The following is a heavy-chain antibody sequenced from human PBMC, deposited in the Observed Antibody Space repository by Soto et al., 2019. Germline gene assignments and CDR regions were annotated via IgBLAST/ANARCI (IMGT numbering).Heavy chain of an antibody. J-gene: IGHJ6*02. D-gene: IGHD1-7*01. CDR3: ARSRTGTTYGGMDV. V-gene: IGHV3-66*01. Sequence: GGSLRLSCAASGFAVSSNYMTWVRQAPGKGLEWVSVIHSGGDTHYADSVRGRFTISRDNSKNTLYLQMNSLRAEDTAVYYCARSRTGTTYGGMDVWAKGPRSPSP. CDR2: IHSGGDT. CDR1: GFAVSSNY.